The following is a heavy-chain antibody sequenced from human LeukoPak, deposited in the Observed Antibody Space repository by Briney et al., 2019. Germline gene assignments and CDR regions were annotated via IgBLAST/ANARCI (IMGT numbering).Heavy chain of an antibody. CDR1: GFTFSNAW. V-gene: IGHV3-15*01. Sequence: GGSLRLSCEASGFTFSNAWMTWVRQSPGQGLEWIGRIKSKEDGGTTDYAEPVKGRFSISRDDSKKTLYLQMNSLRAEDTAVYYCAREGGDRHDFWSGYPTYNWFDPWGQGTLVTVSS. J-gene: IGHJ5*02. CDR2: IKSKEDGGTT. CDR3: AREGGDRHDFWSGYPTYNWFDP. D-gene: IGHD3-3*01.